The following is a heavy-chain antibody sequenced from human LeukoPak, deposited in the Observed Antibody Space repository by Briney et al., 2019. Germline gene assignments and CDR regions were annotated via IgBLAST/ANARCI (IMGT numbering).Heavy chain of an antibody. Sequence: GASVKVSCKASGYTFTGYYMHWVRQAPGQGLEWMGWINPNSGGTNYAQSFQGRFTMTRDTSISTAYMELRGLTSDDTGVYYCARVGFAAAGAIDHWGQGTLVTVSS. CDR2: INPNSGGT. D-gene: IGHD6-13*01. CDR3: ARVGFAAAGAIDH. CDR1: GYTFTGYY. V-gene: IGHV1-2*02. J-gene: IGHJ4*02.